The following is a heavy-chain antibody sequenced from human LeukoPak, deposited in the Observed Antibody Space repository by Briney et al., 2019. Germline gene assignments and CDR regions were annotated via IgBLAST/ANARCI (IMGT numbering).Heavy chain of an antibody. CDR1: GYTFTAYY. Sequence: ASVKVSCKASGYTFTAYYMHWVRQAPGQGLEWLGYINPGNTYTTYAQKFQGRVTLTRDTSTSTAYMELSRLRSDDTAVYYCARADGYCSSTSCPYYFDYWGQGTLVTVSS. CDR2: INPGNTYT. D-gene: IGHD2-2*01. CDR3: ARADGYCSSTSCPYYFDY. V-gene: IGHV1-2*02. J-gene: IGHJ4*02.